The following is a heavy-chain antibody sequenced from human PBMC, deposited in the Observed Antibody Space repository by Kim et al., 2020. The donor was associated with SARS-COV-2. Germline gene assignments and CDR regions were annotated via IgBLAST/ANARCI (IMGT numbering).Heavy chain of an antibody. CDR1: GFTFSSYS. Sequence: GGSLRLSCAASGFTFSSYSMNWVRQAPGKGLEWVSYISSSSSTIYYADSVKGRFTISRDNAKNSLYLQMNSLRDEDTAVYYCARDPTGLDLKRCLQRAVPAACAIWGHRTMVTLSS. CDR3: ARDPTGLDLKRCLQRAVPAACAI. D-gene: IGHD4-17*01. V-gene: IGHV3-48*02. J-gene: IGHJ3*02. CDR2: ISSSSSTI.